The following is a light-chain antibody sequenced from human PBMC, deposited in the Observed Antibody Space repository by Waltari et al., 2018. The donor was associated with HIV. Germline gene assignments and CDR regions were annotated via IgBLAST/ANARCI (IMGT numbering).Light chain of an antibody. CDR3: ETWDSNNFV. CDR1: SGHSSYI. V-gene: IGLV4-60*03. Sequence: QPVLTQSSSASASLGSSVKLTCTLSSGHSSYIIAWHQQPPGKAPRYLMRLEGSGSYNRGSGVPDRFSGSSSGADRYLTISNLQSEDAADYYCETWDSNNFVFGTGTKVTVL. J-gene: IGLJ1*01. CDR2: LEGSGSY.